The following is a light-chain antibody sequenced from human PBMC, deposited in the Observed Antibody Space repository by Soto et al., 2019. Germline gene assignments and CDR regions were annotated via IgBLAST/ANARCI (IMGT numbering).Light chain of an antibody. V-gene: IGKV3-20*01. J-gene: IGKJ2*01. CDR1: QGIGDT. CDR3: QQYVSSPYT. Sequence: EVVMTQSPATLSVSPGEGVTLSCRASQGIGDTLAWYQQKPGQSPRLLIFGASIRATGIPDRFSGSGSGTDFALTISRLEPEDFAVYYCQQYVSSPYTFGQGTKLEIK. CDR2: GAS.